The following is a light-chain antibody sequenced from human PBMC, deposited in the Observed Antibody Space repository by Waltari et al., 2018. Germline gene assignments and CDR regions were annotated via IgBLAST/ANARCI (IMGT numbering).Light chain of an antibody. Sequence: ENQMTQYPSSLSASVGDRVTITCQASQDISNYLHWHQQKPGKAPKVLIYDASHFESGVPPRFSGSGSGTDFTFTISSLQPEDIATYYCQQYNHLSQTFGQGTKLDI. CDR3: QQYNHLSQT. V-gene: IGKV1-33*01. CDR1: QDISNY. CDR2: DAS. J-gene: IGKJ2*01.